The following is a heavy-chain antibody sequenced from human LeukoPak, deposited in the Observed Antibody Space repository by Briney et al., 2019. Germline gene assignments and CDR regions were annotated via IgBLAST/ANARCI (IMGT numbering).Heavy chain of an antibody. CDR2: IKQDGSEK. J-gene: IGHJ4*02. CDR1: GFTFSSYS. V-gene: IGHV3-7*01. D-gene: IGHD3/OR15-3a*01. CDR3: AREWTRFDY. Sequence: GGSLRLSCAASGFTFSSYSMNWVRQAPGKGLEWVANIKQDGSEKYYVDSVKGRFTISRDNAKNSLYLQMNSLRAEDTAVYYCAREWTRFDYWGQGTLVTVSS.